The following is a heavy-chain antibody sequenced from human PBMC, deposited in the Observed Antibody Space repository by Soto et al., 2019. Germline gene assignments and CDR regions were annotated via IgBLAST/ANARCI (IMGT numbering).Heavy chain of an antibody. Sequence: SETLSLTCTVSGDSISVGGYYWSWIRQHPEKGLEWIGYIYYSGHTYYNPSLKSRVTISVDTSKNQFSLKLTSVTAADTAVYYCARGIRSWGQGTTVTVSS. V-gene: IGHV4-31*03. CDR1: GDSISVGGYY. D-gene: IGHD3-16*01. CDR2: IYYSGHT. J-gene: IGHJ6*02. CDR3: ARGIRS.